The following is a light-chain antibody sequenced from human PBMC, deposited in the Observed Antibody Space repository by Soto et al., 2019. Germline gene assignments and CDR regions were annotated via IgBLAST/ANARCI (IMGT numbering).Light chain of an antibody. CDR2: AAS. CDR1: QGSRNN. V-gene: IGKV1-6*01. Sequence: AIQMTQAPSSLSASVGDRVTITCRASQGSRNNLGWYQQKPGKAPRLLMYAASSLQTGVPSRFSGSGFGADFTLTISSLQSEDFATYYCLQDYNYPWTFGQGTKVEIK. J-gene: IGKJ1*01. CDR3: LQDYNYPWT.